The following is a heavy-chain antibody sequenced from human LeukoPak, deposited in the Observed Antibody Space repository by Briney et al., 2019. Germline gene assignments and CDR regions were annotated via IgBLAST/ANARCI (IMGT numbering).Heavy chain of an antibody. V-gene: IGHV4-30-2*01. Sequence: SQTLSLTCAVSGGSISRNSFSWNWIRQPPGKGLEWIGGIYHSGSTYYNPSLESRVTISIDRSKNQFSLKLRSVTAADTAVYYCARDRNYGDYGSYYFDHWGQGILVTVSS. D-gene: IGHD4-17*01. CDR2: IYHSGST. CDR1: GGSISRNSFS. J-gene: IGHJ4*02. CDR3: ARDRNYGDYGSYYFDH.